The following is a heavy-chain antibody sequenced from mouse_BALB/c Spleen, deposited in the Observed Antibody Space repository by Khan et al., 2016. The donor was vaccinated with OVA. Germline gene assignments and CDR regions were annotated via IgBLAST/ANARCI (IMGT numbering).Heavy chain of an antibody. D-gene: IGHD1-1*02. CDR1: GFSLADHG. J-gene: IGHJ4*01. Sequence: QVQLKQSGPGLVAPSQSLSITCTVSGFSLADHGVSWIRQPPGKGLEWLGVIWGGGNTYYNSALKSRLSISKDNSKSQVFLKMNSLQTDDTAMYYCAKQIWSAYYAMDFWGQGTSVTVSS. V-gene: IGHV2-6-5*01. CDR2: IWGGGNT. CDR3: AKQIWSAYYAMDF.